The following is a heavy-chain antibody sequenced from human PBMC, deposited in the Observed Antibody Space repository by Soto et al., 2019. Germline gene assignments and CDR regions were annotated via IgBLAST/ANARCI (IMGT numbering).Heavy chain of an antibody. CDR1: GYTFTGYY. CDR3: ARGRGYCSSTSCFGGSWFDP. Sequence: ASVKVSCKASGYTFTGYYMHWVRHAPGQGLEWMGWINPNSGGTNYAQKFQGRVTMTRDTSISTAYMELSRLRSDDTAVYYCARGRGYCSSTSCFGGSWFDPWGQGTLVTVSS. CDR2: INPNSGGT. V-gene: IGHV1-2*02. J-gene: IGHJ5*02. D-gene: IGHD2-2*01.